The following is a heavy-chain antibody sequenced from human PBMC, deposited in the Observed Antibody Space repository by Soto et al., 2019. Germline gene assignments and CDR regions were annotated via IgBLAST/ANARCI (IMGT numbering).Heavy chain of an antibody. D-gene: IGHD6-13*01. Sequence: SETLSLTCAFSGVSINIPYWWTWVRQPPGKGLEWIGDVYHDGGNNYNPSLKSRVAISLDKSKNQFSLSLTSVTAADTAIYYCARAYSGGDSYSWYYFDHWGPGTLVTSPQ. V-gene: IGHV4-4*02. CDR2: VYHDGGN. CDR1: GVSINIPYW. CDR3: ARAYSGGDSYSWYYFDH. J-gene: IGHJ4*02.